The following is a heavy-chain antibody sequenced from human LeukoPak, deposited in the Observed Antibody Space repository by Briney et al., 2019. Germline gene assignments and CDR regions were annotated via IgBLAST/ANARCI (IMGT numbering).Heavy chain of an antibody. CDR1: GFSVTRNY. J-gene: IGHJ3*01. CDR3: AKYYYDSGGRGNDAFDV. CDR2: MYSGGGT. D-gene: IGHD3-22*01. V-gene: IGHV3-53*01. Sequence: GGSLRLSCAASGFSVTRNYVSWVRQAPGKGLEWVSLMYSGGGTSYADSVKGRFTISRDTSKNTLYLQMSSLRAEDTATFYCAKYYYDSGGRGNDAFDVWGQGTLVTVSS.